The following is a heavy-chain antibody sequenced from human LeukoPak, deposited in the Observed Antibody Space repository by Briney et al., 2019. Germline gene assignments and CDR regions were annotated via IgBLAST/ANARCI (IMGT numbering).Heavy chain of an antibody. J-gene: IGHJ4*02. V-gene: IGHV3-21*01. CDR3: ARKQPSQGIDN. CDR1: GFTFSSYS. CDR2: ISSSSSYI. Sequence: GGSLRLSCAASGFTFSSYSMNWVRQAPAKGLEWVSSISSSSSYIYYADSVKGRFTISRDNAKNSLYLQMNSLRAEDTAVYYCARKQPSQGIDNWGQGTLVSVSS. D-gene: IGHD5-18*01.